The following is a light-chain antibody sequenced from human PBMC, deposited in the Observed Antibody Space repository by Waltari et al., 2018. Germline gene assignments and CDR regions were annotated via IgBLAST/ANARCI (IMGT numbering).Light chain of an antibody. Sequence: QLVLTQSPSASASLGASVKLTCTLSSGHSSYVIAWHPQQPEKGPRYLMKVNSDGSHTKGDGIPDRFSGSSSGAERYLTISSLQSEDEADYYCQTWGTGIGVFGGGTQLTVL. J-gene: IGLJ7*01. CDR2: VNSDGSH. CDR3: QTWGTGIGV. CDR1: SGHSSYV. V-gene: IGLV4-69*02.